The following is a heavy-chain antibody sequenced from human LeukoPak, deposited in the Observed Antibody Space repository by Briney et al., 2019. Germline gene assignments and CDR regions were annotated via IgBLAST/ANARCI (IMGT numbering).Heavy chain of an antibody. D-gene: IGHD3-3*01. CDR3: ARGRSPFWSGYYTYFDY. Sequence: PSETLSLTCAVYGGSFSGYYWSWIRHPPGKGLEWIGEINHSGSTNYNPSLKSRVTISVDTSKNQFSLKLSSVTAADTAVYYCARGRSPFWSGYYTYFDYWGQGTLVTVSS. CDR1: GGSFSGYY. CDR2: INHSGST. V-gene: IGHV4-34*01. J-gene: IGHJ4*02.